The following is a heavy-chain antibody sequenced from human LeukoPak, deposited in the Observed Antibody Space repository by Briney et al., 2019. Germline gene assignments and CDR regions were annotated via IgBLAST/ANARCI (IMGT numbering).Heavy chain of an antibody. CDR2: ISYDGSNK. CDR1: GFTFSSYD. Sequence: GGSLRLSCAASGFTFSSYDMHWVRQAPGKGLEWVALISYDGSNKYYADSVKGRFTISRDNSKNTLYLQMNSLRGEDTAVYFCAKDKGRRLYCFDYWGQGTLVTVSS. CDR3: AKDKGRRLYCFDY. D-gene: IGHD1-1*01. V-gene: IGHV3-30*18. J-gene: IGHJ4*02.